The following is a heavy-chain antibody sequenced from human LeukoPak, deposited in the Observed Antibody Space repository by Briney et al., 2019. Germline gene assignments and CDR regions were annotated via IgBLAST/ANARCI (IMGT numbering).Heavy chain of an antibody. Sequence: APVKVSCKASGYTFTSYYMHWVRQAPGQGLEWMGLINPTGGSTGYAQKFQGRVTMTRDMSTRTVYMELSDLRPEDTAVYYCARDYSGEWEQLTGWWFDPWGQGTLVIVSS. V-gene: IGHV1-46*01. D-gene: IGHD1-26*01. CDR3: ARDYSGEWEQLTGWWFDP. CDR2: INPTGGST. J-gene: IGHJ5*02. CDR1: GYTFTSYY.